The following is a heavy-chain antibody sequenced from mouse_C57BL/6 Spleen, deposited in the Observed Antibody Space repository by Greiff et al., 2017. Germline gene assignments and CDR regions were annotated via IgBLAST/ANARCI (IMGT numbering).Heavy chain of an antibody. D-gene: IGHD3-2*02. V-gene: IGHV6-6*01. Sequence: EVQVVESGGGLVQPGGSMKLSCAASGFTFSDAWMDWVRQSPEKGLEWVAEIRNKANNHATYYAESVKGRFTISRDDSKSCVYLQMNSLRAVDTGIYYRTGTAHGAWFAYWGQGTLVTVSA. J-gene: IGHJ3*01. CDR3: TGTAHGAWFAY. CDR1: GFTFSDAW. CDR2: IRNKANNHAT.